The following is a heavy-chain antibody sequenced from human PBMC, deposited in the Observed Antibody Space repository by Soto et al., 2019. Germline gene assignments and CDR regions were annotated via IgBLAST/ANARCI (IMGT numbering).Heavy chain of an antibody. D-gene: IGHD3-10*01. CDR3: AKAYITMVRVDYFDN. Sequence: QVQLVESGGGVVQPGRSLRLSCAASGFTFSSYGMHWVRQAPGKGLEWMAVISYDGSNKYYADSVKGRFTVSRDNSKNTLDLQMDSLRAEDTAVYYCAKAYITMVRVDYFDNWGQGILVTVSS. CDR2: ISYDGSNK. V-gene: IGHV3-30*18. CDR1: GFTFSSYG. J-gene: IGHJ4*02.